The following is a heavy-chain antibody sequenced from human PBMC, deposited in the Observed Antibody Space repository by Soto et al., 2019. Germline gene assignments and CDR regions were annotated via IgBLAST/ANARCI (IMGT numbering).Heavy chain of an antibody. CDR3: AKATIFGVVIPLDS. V-gene: IGHV3-23*01. D-gene: IGHD3-3*01. Sequence: EVQLLESGGGLVQPGGSLRLSCAASGFTFSSYAMSWVRQAPGKGLEWVSAISGSGGSTYYADSVKGRFTISRDNSKNTLYQQMNSLRAEDTAVYYCAKATIFGVVIPLDSWGQGTLVTVSS. J-gene: IGHJ4*02. CDR2: ISGSGGST. CDR1: GFTFSSYA.